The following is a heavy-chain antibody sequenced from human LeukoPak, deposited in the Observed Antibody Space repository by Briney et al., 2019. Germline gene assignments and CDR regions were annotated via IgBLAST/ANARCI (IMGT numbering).Heavy chain of an antibody. J-gene: IGHJ4*02. CDR3: ARGPLISAAGIS. Sequence: GGSLRLSCAASGFTFSSYWMSWVRQAPGKGLEWVANINEDGSDKYYVDSVKGRFIISGDNAKNSVYLQMNSLRAEDTAIYYCARGPLISAAGISWGQGTLVTVSS. CDR2: INEDGSDK. V-gene: IGHV3-7*01. D-gene: IGHD6-13*01. CDR1: GFTFSSYW.